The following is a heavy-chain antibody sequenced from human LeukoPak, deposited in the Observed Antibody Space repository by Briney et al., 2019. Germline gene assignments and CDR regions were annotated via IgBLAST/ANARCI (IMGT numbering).Heavy chain of an antibody. CDR3: ARGNPPIAAADY. CDR2: IIPIFGTA. CDR1: GGTFISYA. D-gene: IGHD6-13*01. V-gene: IGHV1-69*13. Sequence: ASVKVSCKASGGTFISYAISWVRQAPGQGLEWMGGIIPIFGTANYAQKFQGRVTITADESTSTAYMELSSLRSEDTAVYYCARGNPPIAAADYWGQGTLVTVSS. J-gene: IGHJ4*02.